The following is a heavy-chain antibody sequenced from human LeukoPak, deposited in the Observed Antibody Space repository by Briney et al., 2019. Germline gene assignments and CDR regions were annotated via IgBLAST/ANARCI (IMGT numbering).Heavy chain of an antibody. CDR3: ARDLGYGYVDY. J-gene: IGHJ4*02. CDR2: IYYSGST. V-gene: IGHV4-61*01. D-gene: IGHD6-13*01. CDR1: GGSVSSGSYY. Sequence: SETLSLTCTVSGGSVSSGSYYWSWTRQPPGKGLEWIGYIYYSGSTNYNPSLKSRITISVDTSKNQFSLKLSSVTAADTAVYCCARDLGYGYVDYWGQGTLVTVSS.